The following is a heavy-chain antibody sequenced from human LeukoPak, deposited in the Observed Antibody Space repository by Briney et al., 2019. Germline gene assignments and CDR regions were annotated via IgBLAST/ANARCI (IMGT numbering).Heavy chain of an antibody. CDR3: AKDSWSFHDAFDI. J-gene: IGHJ3*02. V-gene: IGHV3-23*01. Sequence: AGGSLRLSCAASGFTFINYAMSGVRQAPGKGLEWVSGISGPGGSTYYADSVKGRFTISRDNSKNTLYLQMNSLRAEDTAVYYCAKDSWSFHDAFDIWGQGTMVTVSS. CDR2: ISGPGGST. D-gene: IGHD2-21*01. CDR1: GFTFINYA.